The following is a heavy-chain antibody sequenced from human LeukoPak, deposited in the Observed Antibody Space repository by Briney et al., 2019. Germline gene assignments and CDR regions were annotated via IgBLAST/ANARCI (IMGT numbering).Heavy chain of an antibody. CDR3: ARVSAVWLPAAILEAFDI. V-gene: IGHV1-2*02. D-gene: IGHD2-2*02. CDR1: GYTFTGYY. Sequence: ASVKVSCKASGYTFTGYYMHWVRQAPGQGLEWMGWINPNSGGTNYAQKFQGRVTMTRDTSISTAYMELSRLRSDDTAVYYCARVSAVWLPAAILEAFDIWGQGTMVTVSS. CDR2: INPNSGGT. J-gene: IGHJ3*02.